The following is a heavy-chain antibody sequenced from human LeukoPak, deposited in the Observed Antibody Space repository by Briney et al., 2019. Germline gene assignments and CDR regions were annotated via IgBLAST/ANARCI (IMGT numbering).Heavy chain of an antibody. CDR2: IIPIFGTA. CDR1: GYTFTSYG. D-gene: IGHD3-22*01. Sequence: ASVKVSCKASGYTFTSYGISWVRQAPGQGLEWMGRIIPIFGTANYAQKFQGRVTITTDESTSTAYMELSSLRSEDTAVYYCARREMIVGEAVDYWGQGTLVTVSS. J-gene: IGHJ4*02. V-gene: IGHV1-69*05. CDR3: ARREMIVGEAVDY.